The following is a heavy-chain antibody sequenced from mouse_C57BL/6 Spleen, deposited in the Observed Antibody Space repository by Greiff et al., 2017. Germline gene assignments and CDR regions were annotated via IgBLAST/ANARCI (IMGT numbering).Heavy chain of an antibody. CDR2: IYPGDGDT. CDR1: GYAFSSSW. Sequence: VQLKQSGPELVKPGASVKISCKASGYAFSSSWMNWVKQRPGKGLEWIGRIYPGDGDTNYNGKFKGKATLTADKSSSTAYIQLSSLTSEDSAVYFCARETTVVASPFAYWGQGTLVTVSA. V-gene: IGHV1-82*01. J-gene: IGHJ3*01. CDR3: ARETTVVASPFAY. D-gene: IGHD1-1*01.